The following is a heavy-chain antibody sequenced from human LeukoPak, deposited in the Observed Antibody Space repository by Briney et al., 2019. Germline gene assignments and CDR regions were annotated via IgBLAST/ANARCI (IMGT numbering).Heavy chain of an antibody. CDR1: GFTFSSYE. Sequence: GGSLRLSCAASGFTFSSYEMNWVRQAPGKGLEWVSYISSSGSTIYYADSVKGRFTISRDNSKNSLYLQMNSLRTEDTALYYCAKAQDWGYYDSSGWGAFDIWGQGTMVTVSS. J-gene: IGHJ3*02. D-gene: IGHD3-22*01. V-gene: IGHV3-48*03. CDR2: ISSSGSTI. CDR3: AKAQDWGYYDSSGWGAFDI.